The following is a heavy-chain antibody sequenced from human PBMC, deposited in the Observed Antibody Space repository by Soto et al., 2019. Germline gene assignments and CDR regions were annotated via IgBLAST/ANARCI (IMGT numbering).Heavy chain of an antibody. CDR2: INSDGSST. D-gene: IGHD3-10*01. J-gene: IGHJ5*02. CDR3: ARAYYGSGRRFDP. V-gene: IGHV3-74*01. Sequence: EVQLVESGGGLVQPGGSLRLSCAASGFTFSSYWMHWVRQAPGRGLVWVSRINSDGSSTSYADSVKGRFTISRDNAKNTLYLQMNSLRAEDTAVYYCARAYYGSGRRFDPWGQGTLVTVSS. CDR1: GFTFSSYW.